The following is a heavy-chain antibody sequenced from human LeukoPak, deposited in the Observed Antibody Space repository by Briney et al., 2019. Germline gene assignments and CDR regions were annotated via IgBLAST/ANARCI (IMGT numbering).Heavy chain of an antibody. Sequence: SETLSLTCTVSGGSISSGSYYWSWIRQPAGNGLEWIGRIYTSGSTNYNPSLKSRVTISLDTSKKQFSLKLRSVTPADTAVYYCAREDRSALDYWGQGTLVTVSS. V-gene: IGHV4-61*02. CDR2: IYTSGST. CDR3: AREDRSALDY. CDR1: GGSISSGSYY. D-gene: IGHD3-22*01. J-gene: IGHJ4*02.